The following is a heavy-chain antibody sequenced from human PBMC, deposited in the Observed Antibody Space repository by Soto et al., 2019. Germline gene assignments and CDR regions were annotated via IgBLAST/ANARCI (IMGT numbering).Heavy chain of an antibody. CDR3: AKHAEYQLVSWFDP. V-gene: IGHV3-23*01. D-gene: IGHD2-2*01. CDR1: EFSFSTFA. J-gene: IGHJ5*02. Sequence: EVQLLESGGGLVQPGGPLGLSLAVSEFSFSTFAIAWVRQAPGKGLDWVSGISAGGGNTYYADSVRGRFTISRDNSKDTLYLQITSLRAEDTAFYYCAKHAEYQLVSWFDPWGQGTLVTVSS. CDR2: ISAGGGNT.